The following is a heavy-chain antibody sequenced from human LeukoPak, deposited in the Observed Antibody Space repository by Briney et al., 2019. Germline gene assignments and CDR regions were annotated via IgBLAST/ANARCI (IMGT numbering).Heavy chain of an antibody. CDR2: IKGDGNEK. CDR1: GFTFRSYW. J-gene: IGHJ5*01. D-gene: IGHD3-10*01. Sequence: GGSLRLSCAASGFTFRSYWMNWVRQAPGKGLEWVANIKGDGNEKNYVDSVKGRFSISRDNAKNSLYLQMDSLTAEDTAVYYCAKEGAYPIITYDSWGQGALVTVSS. CDR3: AKEGAYPIITYDS. V-gene: IGHV3-7*01.